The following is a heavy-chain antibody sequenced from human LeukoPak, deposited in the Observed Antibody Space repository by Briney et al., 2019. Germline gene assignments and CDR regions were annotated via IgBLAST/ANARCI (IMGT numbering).Heavy chain of an antibody. CDR1: GFTFSTYW. CDR3: ARGTNGYNYGYLDY. CDR2: ISTDGSTT. D-gene: IGHD5-24*01. J-gene: IGHJ4*02. V-gene: IGHV3-74*01. Sequence: GGSLRLSCAASGFTFSTYWMHWVRHVPGKGPVWVSRISTDGSTTTYADSVKGRFTISRDNAKNTLYLQMNSLRAEDTAVYYCARGTNGYNYGYLDYWGQGTLVTVSS.